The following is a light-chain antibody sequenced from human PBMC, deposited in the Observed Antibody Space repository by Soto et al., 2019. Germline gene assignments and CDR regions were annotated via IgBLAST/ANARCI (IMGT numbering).Light chain of an antibody. Sequence: EIVMTQSPATLSVSPGGRATLSCRASQSISDTLAWYQQKPGQAPRLLIHGASTRATGFPARFSGSGSGTDFTLTISSLQSEDSAVYYCQQYVNWPWTFGQGTKVEIK. V-gene: IGKV3-15*01. CDR3: QQYVNWPWT. J-gene: IGKJ1*01. CDR2: GAS. CDR1: QSISDT.